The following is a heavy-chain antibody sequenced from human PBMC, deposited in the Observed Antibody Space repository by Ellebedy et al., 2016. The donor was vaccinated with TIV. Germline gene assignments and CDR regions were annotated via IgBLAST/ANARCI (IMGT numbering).Heavy chain of an antibody. CDR2: ISNDGSNK. CDR3: ASWDFDY. CDR1: GITFSSYA. D-gene: IGHD7-27*01. J-gene: IGHJ4*02. Sequence: GESLKISCSTSGITFSSYAMHWVRQAPGRGLEWRAVISNDGSNKYYVDSVKGRFTISRDNSKNTLYLQMNSLRAEDTAVYWCASWDFDYWGQGTLVTVSS. V-gene: IGHV3-30*04.